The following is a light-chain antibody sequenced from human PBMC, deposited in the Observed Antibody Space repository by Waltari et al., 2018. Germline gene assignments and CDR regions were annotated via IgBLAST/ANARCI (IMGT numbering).Light chain of an antibody. Sequence: DIQMTQSPSSLSASVGDRVTITSRASQSISSYLNWYQQKPGEAPKLLIYAASVLQSGVPSRFSGSGSGTDFTLTITSLQPEDFVTYYCQQSNSTPLTFGGGTKVEIK. CDR3: QQSNSTPLT. CDR1: QSISSY. V-gene: IGKV1-39*01. J-gene: IGKJ4*01. CDR2: AAS.